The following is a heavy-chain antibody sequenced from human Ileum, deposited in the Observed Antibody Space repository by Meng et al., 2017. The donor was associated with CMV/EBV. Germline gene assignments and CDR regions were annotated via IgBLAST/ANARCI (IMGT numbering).Heavy chain of an antibody. CDR1: GGSISGYY. J-gene: IGHJ4*02. D-gene: IGHD2-2*01. CDR3: ARGSSSWAFNY. CDR2: VYSSGST. Sequence: QGRLQESGPGLGKPSETLSLTCTVSGGSISGYYWSWIRQPATKGLEWIGRVYSSGSTDYNPSLQSRVTMSVDTSKNQFSLKLSSVTAADTAVYYCARGSSSWAFNYWGQGTLVTVSS. V-gene: IGHV4-4*07.